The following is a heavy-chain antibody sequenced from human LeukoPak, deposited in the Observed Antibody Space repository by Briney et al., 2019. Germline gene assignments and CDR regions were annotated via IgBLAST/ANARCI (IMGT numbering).Heavy chain of an antibody. V-gene: IGHV3-48*03. CDR3: AREGGRGSFFDY. D-gene: IGHD1-26*01. J-gene: IGHJ4*02. CDR1: GFTFSSYE. CDR2: ISSSGSTI. Sequence: GGSLRLSCAASGFTFSSYEMNWVRQAPGKGLEWASYISSSGSTIYYADSVKGRFTISRDNSKNSLYLQMNSLRDDDTAVYYCAREGGRGSFFDYWGQGTLVTVSS.